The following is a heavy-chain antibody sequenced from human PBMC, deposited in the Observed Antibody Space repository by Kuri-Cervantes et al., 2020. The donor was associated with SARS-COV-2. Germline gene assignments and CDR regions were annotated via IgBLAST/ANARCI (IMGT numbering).Heavy chain of an antibody. CDR1: GFTFSSYG. J-gene: IGHJ5*02. Sequence: GGSLRLSCAASGFTFSSYGMHWVRQAPGKGLEWVAVISYDGSNKYYADSVKGRFTISRDNSKNTLYLQMNSLRAEDTAVYYCAKVGGKELVGANVRWFDPWGQGTLVTGSS. CDR3: AKVGGKELVGANVRWFDP. V-gene: IGHV3-30*18. D-gene: IGHD1-26*01. CDR2: ISYDGSNK.